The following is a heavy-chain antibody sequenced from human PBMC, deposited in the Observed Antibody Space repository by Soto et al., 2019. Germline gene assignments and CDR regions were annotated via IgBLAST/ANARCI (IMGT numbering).Heavy chain of an antibody. D-gene: IGHD6-13*01. Sequence: QVQLVQSGAEVKKPGASVKVSCKASGYTFTSYYMHWVRQAPGQGLEWMGIINPSGGSTSYAQKFKGSATITRDTSPSTVYMELSSLRSEDTAVYYCARVRPAGTLDYWGQGTLVTVSS. J-gene: IGHJ4*02. CDR2: INPSGGST. CDR3: ARVRPAGTLDY. CDR1: GYTFTSYY. V-gene: IGHV1-46*01.